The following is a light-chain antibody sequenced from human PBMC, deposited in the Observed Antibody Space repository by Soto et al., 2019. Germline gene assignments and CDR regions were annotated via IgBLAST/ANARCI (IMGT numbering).Light chain of an antibody. CDR3: AAWDDSLNGHYV. J-gene: IGLJ1*01. V-gene: IGLV1-44*01. CDR1: SSNIGSNT. CDR2: SNN. Sequence: QSVLTQPPSASGTPGQRVTISCSGSSSNIGSNTVSWYQQLPGPAPKLLIYSNNQRPSGVPDRFSGSKSGTSASLAIGGLQSEDEADYYCAAWDDSLNGHYVFGTGTKLTVL.